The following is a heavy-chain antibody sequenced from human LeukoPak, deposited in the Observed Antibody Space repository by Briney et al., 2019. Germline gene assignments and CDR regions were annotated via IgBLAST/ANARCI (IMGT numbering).Heavy chain of an antibody. J-gene: IGHJ4*02. CDR1: GFIFSTYG. V-gene: IGHV3-33*01. Sequence: GGSLRLSCAASGFIFSTYGMHCVRQAPGKGLEWVAVIWNDGSNKYYADSVKGRFTISRDNSKNTLYLQMNSLRAEDTAVYSCARASGPFDYWGQGTLVTVSS. D-gene: IGHD3-10*01. CDR3: ARASGPFDY. CDR2: IWNDGSNK.